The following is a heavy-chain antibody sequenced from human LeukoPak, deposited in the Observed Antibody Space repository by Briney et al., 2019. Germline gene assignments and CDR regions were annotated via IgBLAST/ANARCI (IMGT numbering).Heavy chain of an antibody. Sequence: PGGSLRLSCAAPGFTFSSYWMHWVRQAPGKGLVWVSRINSDGSSTSYADSVKGRFTISRDNAKNTLYLQMNSLRAEDTAVYYCAKNSPGYYRPYWYFDLWGRGTLVTVSS. D-gene: IGHD3-9*01. J-gene: IGHJ2*01. CDR2: INSDGSST. CDR1: GFTFSSYW. V-gene: IGHV3-74*01. CDR3: AKNSPGYYRPYWYFDL.